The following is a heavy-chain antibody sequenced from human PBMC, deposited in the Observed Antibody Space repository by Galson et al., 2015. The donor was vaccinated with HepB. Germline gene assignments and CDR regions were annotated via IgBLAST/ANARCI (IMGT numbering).Heavy chain of an antibody. J-gene: IGHJ4*02. V-gene: IGHV3-30-3*01. Sequence: SLRLSCAASGFTFSSCAMHWVRQAPGKGLEWVAVIPYDGSNKYYADSVKGRFTISRDNSKNTLYLQMNSLRAEDTAVYYCARDRLEDSSSWCFDYWGQGTLVTVSS. CDR1: GFTFSSCA. CDR2: IPYDGSNK. CDR3: ARDRLEDSSSWCFDY. D-gene: IGHD6-13*01.